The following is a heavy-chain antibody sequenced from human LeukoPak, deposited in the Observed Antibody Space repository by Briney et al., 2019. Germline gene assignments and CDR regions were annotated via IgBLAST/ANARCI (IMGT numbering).Heavy chain of an antibody. V-gene: IGHV4-34*01. CDR2: INHSGST. D-gene: IGHD2-2*01. CDR1: GGSFSGYY. J-gene: IGHJ6*02. CDR3: ARGRVVPAAILYYYYGMDV. Sequence: PSETLSLTCAVYGGSFSGYYWSWIRQPPGKGLEWIGEINHSGSTNYNPSLKGRVTISVDTSKNQFSLKLSSVTAADTAVYYCARGRVVPAAILYYYYGMDVWGQGTTVTVSS.